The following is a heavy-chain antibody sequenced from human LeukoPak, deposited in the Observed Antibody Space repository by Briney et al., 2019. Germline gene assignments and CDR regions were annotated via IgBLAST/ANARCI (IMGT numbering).Heavy chain of an antibody. CDR3: ARDAYGSSVDY. CDR2: ISGSSNYI. D-gene: IGHD1-26*01. V-gene: IGHV3-21*01. CDR1: GLTFSSYT. Sequence: GGSLRLSCAASGLTFSSYTMNWVRQAPGKGLEWVSSISGSSNYIYYADSVKGRFTISRDNAKNSLYLQMSSLRAEDTAVYYCARDAYGSSVDYWGQGTLVTVSS. J-gene: IGHJ4*02.